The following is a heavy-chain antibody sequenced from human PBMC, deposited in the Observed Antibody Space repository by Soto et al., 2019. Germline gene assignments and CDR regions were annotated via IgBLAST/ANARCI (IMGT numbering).Heavy chain of an antibody. J-gene: IGHJ5*02. CDR2: ISSSSSTI. V-gene: IGHV3-48*01. CDR1: GFTFSSYS. CDR3: ARQVVPAAIDMVVGWFDP. Sequence: GGSLRLSCAASGFTFSSYSMNWVRQAPGKGLEWVSYISSSSSTIYYADSVKGRFTISRDNAKNSLYLQMNSLRAEDTAVYYCARQVVPAAIDMVVGWFDPWGQGTLVTVSS. D-gene: IGHD2-2*01.